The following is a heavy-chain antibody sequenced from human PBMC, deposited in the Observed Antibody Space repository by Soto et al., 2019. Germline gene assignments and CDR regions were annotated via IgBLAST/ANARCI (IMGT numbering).Heavy chain of an antibody. CDR2: INPSGGST. V-gene: IGHV1-46*01. J-gene: IGHJ4*02. D-gene: IGHD6-13*01. CDR1: GYTFTSYY. Sequence: ASVKVSCKASGYTFTSYYMHWVRQAPGQGLEWMGIINPSGGSTSYAQKFQGRVTMTRDTSRNSVYLQMNSLAIEDTAIYYCARSDVQGSRWFRCLDSWGRGTLVTVSS. CDR3: ARSDVQGSRWFRCLDS.